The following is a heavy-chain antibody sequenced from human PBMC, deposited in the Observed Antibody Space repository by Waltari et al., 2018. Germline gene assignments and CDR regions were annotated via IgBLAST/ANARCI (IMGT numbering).Heavy chain of an antibody. CDR1: GYSISSGYY. CDR3: AGGWYDYYFDY. CDR2: IYHSGST. V-gene: IGHV4-38-2*01. D-gene: IGHD6-19*01. J-gene: IGHJ4*02. Sequence: QVQLQESGPGLVKPSETLSLTCAVSGYSISSGYYWGWIRQPPWKGLDWIGSIYHSGSTYYNPSLKIRVTISVDTSKNQFSLKLSSVTAADTAVYYCAGGWYDYYFDYWGQGTLVTVSS.